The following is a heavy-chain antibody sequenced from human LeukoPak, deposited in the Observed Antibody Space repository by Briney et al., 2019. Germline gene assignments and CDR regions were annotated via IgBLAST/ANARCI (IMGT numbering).Heavy chain of an antibody. CDR3: AKTSLSDPSGHYYYMDV. Sequence: GGTLRLSCAASGFTFSSYGMSWVRQAPGKGPEWVSIISGGGDTTFYTDSVKGRFTISRDNSQNTVSLQLNNLRIEDTALYYCAKTSLSDPSGHYYYMDVWGKGTTVTVSS. CDR1: GFTFSSYG. D-gene: IGHD3-3*01. J-gene: IGHJ6*03. CDR2: ISGGGDTT. V-gene: IGHV3-23*01.